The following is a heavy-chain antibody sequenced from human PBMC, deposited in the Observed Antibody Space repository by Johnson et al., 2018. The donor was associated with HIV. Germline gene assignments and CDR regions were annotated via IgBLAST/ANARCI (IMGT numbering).Heavy chain of an antibody. V-gene: IGHV3-15*01. Sequence: VQLVESGGGLVKPGGSLRLSCAASGFTFSNAWMSWVRQAPGKGLEWVGRIRSKAYDGATEYAASVKGRFTISRDDSKSIAYLQMNSLKTEDTAVYYCSRGRYSSSWDRWDDAFDIWGQGTMVTVSS. CDR2: IRSKAYDGAT. D-gene: IGHD6-13*01. CDR1: GFTFSNAW. J-gene: IGHJ3*02. CDR3: SRGRYSSSWDRWDDAFDI.